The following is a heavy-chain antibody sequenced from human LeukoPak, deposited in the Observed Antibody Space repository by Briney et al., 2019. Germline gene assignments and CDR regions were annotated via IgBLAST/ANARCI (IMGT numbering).Heavy chain of an antibody. V-gene: IGHV1-2*02. J-gene: IGHJ4*02. CDR1: GYIFTDYF. CDR3: ASRDGSVFDY. CDR2: INPKSGGT. Sequence: GASVKVSCKASGYIFTDYFMHWVRQAPGQGLEWMGWINPKSGGTNYAPNLQGRFTMTRDTSTSTAYMELSRLRSDDTAVYYCASRDGSVFDYWGQGTLVTVSS. D-gene: IGHD5-24*01.